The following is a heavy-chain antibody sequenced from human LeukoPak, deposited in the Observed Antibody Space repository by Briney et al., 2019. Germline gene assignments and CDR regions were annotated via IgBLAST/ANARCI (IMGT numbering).Heavy chain of an antibody. D-gene: IGHD3-10*01. CDR3: ARDLARFGEAQYYFDY. V-gene: IGHV1-2*02. CDR2: INPNSGGT. CDR1: GYTFTGYY. J-gene: IGHJ4*02. Sequence: ASVKDSCKASGYTFTGYYMHWMRQAPRQGLEWMGWINPNSGGTNYAQKFQGRVTMTRDTSISTAYMELSRLRSDDTAVYYCARDLARFGEAQYYFDYWGQGALVTVSS.